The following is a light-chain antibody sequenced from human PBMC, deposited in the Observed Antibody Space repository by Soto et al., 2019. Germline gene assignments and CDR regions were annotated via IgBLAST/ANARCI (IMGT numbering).Light chain of an antibody. V-gene: IGLV1-44*01. Sequence: QSVLTQPPSASGTPGQRVIISCSGSNSNIGTYTVNWYQQLPGTAPKLLIYTDYQRPSGVPDRFSGSRSGTSASLAISGLQSEDEADYYCALWDDRLSGGVFGGGTKLTVL. J-gene: IGLJ3*02. CDR2: TDY. CDR3: ALWDDRLSGGV. CDR1: NSNIGTYT.